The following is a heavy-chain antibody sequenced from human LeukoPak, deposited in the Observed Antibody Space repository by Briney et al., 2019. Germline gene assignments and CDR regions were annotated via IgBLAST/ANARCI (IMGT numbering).Heavy chain of an antibody. CDR1: GFTFSSYS. CDR3: AKAPNYDFWSGYVYYYYMDV. Sequence: GGSLRLSCAASGFTFSSYSMNWVRQAPGKGLEWVSSISSSSSYIYYADSVKGRFTISRDNSKNTLYLQMNSLRAEDTAVYYCAKAPNYDFWSGYVYYYYMDVWGKGTTVTVSS. D-gene: IGHD3-3*01. V-gene: IGHV3-21*04. J-gene: IGHJ6*03. CDR2: ISSSSSYI.